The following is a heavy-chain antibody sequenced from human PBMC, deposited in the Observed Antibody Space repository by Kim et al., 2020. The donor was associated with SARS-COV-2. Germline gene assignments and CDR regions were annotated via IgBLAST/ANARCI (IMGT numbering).Heavy chain of an antibody. D-gene: IGHD1-1*01. CDR3: ARDPLGRDGFNSLDY. CDR2: MKEDGSAA. V-gene: IGHV3-7*01. CDR1: GFIFSNDG. J-gene: IGHJ4*02. Sequence: GGSLRLSCAASGFIFSNDGMNWGRQTPGEGLEWLANMKEDGSAAYYVDSVKGRFIISRDNAKNSLYLQITSLRDEDTAIYYCARDPLGRDGFNSLDYWGQGALVAVSS.